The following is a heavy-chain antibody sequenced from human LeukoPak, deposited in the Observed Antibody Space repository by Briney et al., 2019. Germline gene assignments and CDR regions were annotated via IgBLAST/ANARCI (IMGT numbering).Heavy chain of an antibody. CDR3: ARDPNGNWWFDP. D-gene: IGHD1-1*01. CDR2: IRPDGNDR. J-gene: IGHJ5*02. Sequence: GGSLRLSCGVSGLNFNNYWMTWVRQAPGKGLEWVANIRPDGNDRNFVDSVKGRFTISRDNAKNSLYLQMNSLRAEDTAVYYCARDPNGNWWFDPWGQGTLVTVSS. CDR1: GLNFNNYW. V-gene: IGHV3-7*03.